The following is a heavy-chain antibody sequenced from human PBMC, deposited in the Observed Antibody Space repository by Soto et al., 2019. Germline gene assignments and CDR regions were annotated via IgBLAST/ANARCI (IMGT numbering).Heavy chain of an antibody. CDR3: ARSPSPPAPHIDYYYYMDV. D-gene: IGHD2-21*01. J-gene: IGHJ6*03. CDR2: ISSSSSTI. V-gene: IGHV3-48*01. Sequence: GGSLRLSCAASGFTFSSYSMNWVRQAPGKGLEWVSYISSSSSTIYYADSVKGRFTISRDNAKNSLYLQMNSLRAEDTAVYYCARSPSPPAPHIDYYYYMDVWGKGTTVTVSS. CDR1: GFTFSSYS.